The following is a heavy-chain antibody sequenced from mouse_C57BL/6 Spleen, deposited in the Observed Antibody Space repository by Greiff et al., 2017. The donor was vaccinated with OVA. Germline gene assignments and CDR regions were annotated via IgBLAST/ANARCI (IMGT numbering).Heavy chain of an antibody. CDR1: GYTFTSYW. CDR2: IDPSDSYT. D-gene: IGHD1-1*01. CDR3: AGGDGSQCFDY. V-gene: IGHV1-50*01. Sequence: QVQLQQPGAELVKPGASVKLSCKASGYTFTSYWMQWVKQRPGQGLEWIGEIDPSDSYTNYNQKFKGKATLTVDTSSSTAYMQLSRLTSEDSAVYYGAGGDGSQCFDYWGQGTTLT. J-gene: IGHJ2*01.